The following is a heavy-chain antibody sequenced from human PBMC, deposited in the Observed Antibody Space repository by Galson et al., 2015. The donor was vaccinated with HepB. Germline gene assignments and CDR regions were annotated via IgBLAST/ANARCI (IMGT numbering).Heavy chain of an antibody. D-gene: IGHD1-14*01. Sequence: SLRLSCAASGFTFSSYGMHWVRQAPGKGLEWVAVIWYDGSNKYYADSVKGRFTISRDNSKNTLYLQMNSLRAEDTAVYYCAGDHRPELRPFDYWGQGTLVTVSS. CDR2: IWYDGSNK. J-gene: IGHJ4*02. V-gene: IGHV3-33*01. CDR3: AGDHRPELRPFDY. CDR1: GFTFSSYG.